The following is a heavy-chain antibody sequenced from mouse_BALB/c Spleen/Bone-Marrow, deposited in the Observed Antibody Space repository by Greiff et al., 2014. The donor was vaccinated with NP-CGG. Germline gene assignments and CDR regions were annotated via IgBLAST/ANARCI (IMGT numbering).Heavy chain of an antibody. CDR1: GYSITSDYA. Sequence: VQLKESGPGLVKPSQSLSLTCTVTGYSITSDYAWNWIRQFPGNKLEWMGYISYSAITYYNPSLKSRISITRDTSQNQFFLQLKSVTTEDTATYYCARGRAVCFDYWGQGTTLTVSS. CDR3: ARGRAVCFDY. V-gene: IGHV3-2*02. D-gene: IGHD3-1*01. CDR2: ISYSAIT. J-gene: IGHJ2*01.